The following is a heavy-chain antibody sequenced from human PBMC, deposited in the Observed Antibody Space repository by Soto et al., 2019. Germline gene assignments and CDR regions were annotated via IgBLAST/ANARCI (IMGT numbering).Heavy chain of an antibody. Sequence: SETLSLTCTVSGGSVSSSSYYWGWVRQPPGKGLEWIGSVYYSGSTYYNPSLESRVIISVDKSKNQFSLKLMSLSAADTAVYYCGRREGLATISYYFDYWGQGALVPVAS. D-gene: IGHD3-9*01. CDR1: GGSVSSSSYY. CDR2: VYYSGST. J-gene: IGHJ4*02. V-gene: IGHV4-39*01. CDR3: GRREGLATISYYFDY.